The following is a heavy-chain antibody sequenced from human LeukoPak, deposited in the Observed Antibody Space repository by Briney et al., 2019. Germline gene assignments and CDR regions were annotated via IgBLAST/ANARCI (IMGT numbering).Heavy chain of an antibody. CDR2: ISSSSSYI. CDR3: ARDDAHYDSSGYYWADAFDI. J-gene: IGHJ3*02. V-gene: IGHV3-21*01. Sequence: GGSLRLSCAASGFTFSSYSMNWVRQAPGKGLEWVSSISSSSSYICYADSVKGRFAISRDNAKNSLYLQMNSLRAEDTAVYYCARDDAHYDSSGYYWADAFDIWGQGTMVTVSS. CDR1: GFTFSSYS. D-gene: IGHD3-22*01.